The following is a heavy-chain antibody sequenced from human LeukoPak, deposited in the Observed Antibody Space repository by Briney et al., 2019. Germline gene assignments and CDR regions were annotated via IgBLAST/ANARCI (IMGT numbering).Heavy chain of an antibody. D-gene: IGHD4-17*01. CDR1: GFTFSSYG. V-gene: IGHV3-30*18. CDR2: ISYDGSNK. Sequence: GGSLRLSCAASGFTFSSYGMHWVRQAPGKGLEWVAVISYDGSNKYYADSVKGRFTISRDNSKNTLYLQMNSLRAEDTAVYYCAKDRGTTVTIYYFDYWGQGTLVTVSS. J-gene: IGHJ4*02. CDR3: AKDRGTTVTIYYFDY.